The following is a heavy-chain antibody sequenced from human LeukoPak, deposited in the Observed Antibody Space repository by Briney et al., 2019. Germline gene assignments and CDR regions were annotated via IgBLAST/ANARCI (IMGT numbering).Heavy chain of an antibody. CDR1: GYTFTDYY. D-gene: IGHD4-17*01. CDR3: ARGSRNGDFGDY. J-gene: IGHJ4*02. Sequence: GASVKVSCKASGYTFTDYYMHWVRQAPGQGLEWMGWINPNSGGTNYAQKLQGRVTMTTDTSISTANMELSRLRSDDTAVYYCARGSRNGDFGDYWGQGTLVTVSS. CDR2: INPNSGGT. V-gene: IGHV1-2*02.